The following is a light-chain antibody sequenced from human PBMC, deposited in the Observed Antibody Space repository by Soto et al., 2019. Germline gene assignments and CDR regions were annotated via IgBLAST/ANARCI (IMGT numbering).Light chain of an antibody. CDR2: GAS. J-gene: IGKJ1*01. CDR1: QIVSNSY. V-gene: IGKV3-20*01. CDR3: QQYGSSPRT. Sequence: EIVLTQSPGTLSLSPAERATLSCRASQIVSNSYLAWYQQQPGQAPRLLIYGASYRATGIPDRFSGSGSGTDFTLTINRLEPEDFAVYYCQQYGSSPRTFGQGTKVEIK.